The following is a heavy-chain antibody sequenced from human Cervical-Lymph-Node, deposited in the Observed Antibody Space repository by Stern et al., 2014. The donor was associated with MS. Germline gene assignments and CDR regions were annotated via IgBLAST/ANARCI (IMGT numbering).Heavy chain of an antibody. CDR3: ALSSETSDRWYSLGYDL. CDR1: GGTFSKFP. J-gene: IGHJ5*02. V-gene: IGHV1-69*01. D-gene: IGHD6-13*01. CDR2: LFPVFGTP. Sequence: VQLVQSGAEVTKPGSSVKVSCKASGGTFSKFPSSWVRQAPGQGLEWMGGLFPVFGTPTYAQEFRGRVTITADFSTSTVYMELSSLRSDDTAVYYCALSSETSDRWYSLGYDLWGQGTLVTV.